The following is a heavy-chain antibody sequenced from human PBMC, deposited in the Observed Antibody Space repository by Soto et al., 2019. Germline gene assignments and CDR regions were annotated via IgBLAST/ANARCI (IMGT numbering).Heavy chain of an antibody. CDR1: GISLSNARMG. Sequence: QVTLKESGPLLVKPTETLTLTCTVSGISLSNARMGVSWIRPAPGKALEWHAHVFSNEEKSYSTSLKSRLTISKDMSKSQVFLTLANMDPVYTASASCGLVDVRAYTGYRLYYFGCRGQGTLVTVSS. CDR2: VFSNEEK. D-gene: IGHD5-12*01. J-gene: IGHJ4*02. CDR3: GLVDVRAYTGYRLYYFGC. V-gene: IGHV2-26*01.